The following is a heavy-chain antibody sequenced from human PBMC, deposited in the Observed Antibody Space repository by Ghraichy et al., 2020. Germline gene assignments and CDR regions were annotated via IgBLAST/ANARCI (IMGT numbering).Heavy chain of an antibody. Sequence: GGSLRLSCIASGFTFGDFAIHWVRQAPGKGLEWVAFIRNDGSEKFYADSVKGRFTISRDNSKNTLYLQMNSLRAEDTAVYYCAGDEGYDILTGYYKLEYWGEGTLVTVS. CDR1: GFTFGDFA. CDR3: AGDEGYDILTGYYKLEY. CDR2: IRNDGSEK. V-gene: IGHV3-30*02. D-gene: IGHD3-9*01. J-gene: IGHJ4*02.